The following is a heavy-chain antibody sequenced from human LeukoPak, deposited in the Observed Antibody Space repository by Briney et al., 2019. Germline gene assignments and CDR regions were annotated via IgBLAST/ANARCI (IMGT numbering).Heavy chain of an antibody. CDR3: GRGNYSGMDV. CDR1: GFTFRSSC. J-gene: IGHJ6*02. V-gene: IGHV3-74*01. Sequence: PGGSLRLSCAAAGFTFRSSCMHWVSQAPGKGRVWISRINSDGSSTSYVDSVKGRFTISRDNAKNTLYLQMNSLRAEDTAVYYCGRGNYSGMDVWGQGTTVTVSS. CDR2: INSDGSST.